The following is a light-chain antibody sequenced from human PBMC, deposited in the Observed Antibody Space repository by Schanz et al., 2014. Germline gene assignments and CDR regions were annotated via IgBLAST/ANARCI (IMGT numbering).Light chain of an antibody. V-gene: IGKV3D-20*02. CDR2: DAS. Sequence: EIVLTQSPGTLSLSPGERATLSCRASHSVSSNSLVWYQQKPGQAPRLLIYDASTRATGIPDRFSGSGSGTEFTLSINYLQPEDFATYYCQQSYSSPLTFGGGSKVEMK. CDR1: HSVSSNS. J-gene: IGKJ4*01. CDR3: QQSYSSPLT.